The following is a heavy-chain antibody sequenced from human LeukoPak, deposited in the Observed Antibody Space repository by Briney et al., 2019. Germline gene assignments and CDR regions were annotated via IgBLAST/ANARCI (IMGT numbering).Heavy chain of an antibody. CDR1: GYTFTSYG. Sequence: ASVKVSCKASGYTFTSYGISWVRQAPGQGLEWMGWISAYNGSTNYAQKLQGRVTMTTDKSTSTAYMELSSLRSEDTAVYYCASAYCSGGSCYNWFDPWGQGTLVTVSS. CDR3: ASAYCSGGSCYNWFDP. D-gene: IGHD2-15*01. V-gene: IGHV1-18*01. J-gene: IGHJ5*02. CDR2: ISAYNGST.